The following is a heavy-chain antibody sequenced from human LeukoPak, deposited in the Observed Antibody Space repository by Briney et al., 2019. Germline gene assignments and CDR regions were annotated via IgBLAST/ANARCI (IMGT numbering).Heavy chain of an antibody. J-gene: IGHJ5*02. D-gene: IGHD2-2*02. CDR1: GYTFTSYA. CDR2: INAGNGNT. CDR3: ARGGGYCSSTSCYTGIIRGWFDP. V-gene: IGHV1-3*01. Sequence: GASVKVSCKASGYTFTSYAMHWVRQAPGQRLEWMGWINAGNGNTKYSQKLQGRVTMTTDTSTSTAYMELRSLRSDDTAVYYCARGGGYCSSTSCYTGIIRGWFDPWGQGTLVTVSS.